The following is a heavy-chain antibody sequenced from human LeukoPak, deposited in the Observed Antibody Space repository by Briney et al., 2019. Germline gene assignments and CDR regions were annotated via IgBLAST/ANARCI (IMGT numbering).Heavy chain of an antibody. CDR2: ISSSSSYI. CDR1: GFTFSSYS. J-gene: IGHJ6*03. CDR3: AIVLFDWLPYYMDV. D-gene: IGHD3-9*01. V-gene: IGHV3-21*01. Sequence: GGALRLSCAASGFTFSSYSMNWVRQAPGKGLEWVSSISSSSSYIYYADSVKGRFTISRDNAKNSLYLQMNSLRAEDTAVYYCAIVLFDWLPYYMDVWGKGTTVTVSS.